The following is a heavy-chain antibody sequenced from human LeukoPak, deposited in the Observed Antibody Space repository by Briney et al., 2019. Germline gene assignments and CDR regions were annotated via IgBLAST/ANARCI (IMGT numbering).Heavy chain of an antibody. CDR2: IWYDGSNK. J-gene: IGHJ4*02. V-gene: IGHV3-33*01. CDR1: GFTFSSYG. D-gene: IGHD4-17*01. CDR3: ARDQDGDYAFGY. Sequence: GGSLRLSCAASGFTFSSYGMHWVRQAPGKGLEWVAVIWYDGSNKYYADSVKGRFTISRDNSKNTLYLQMNSLRAEDTAVYYCARDQDGDYAFGYWGQGTLVTVSS.